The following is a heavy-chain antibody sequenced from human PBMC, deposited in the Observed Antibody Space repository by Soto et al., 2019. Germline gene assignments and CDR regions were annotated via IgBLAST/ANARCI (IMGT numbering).Heavy chain of an antibody. CDR3: ARGIAVDYYYYGMDV. V-gene: IGHV1-69*13. CDR2: VIPIFGTA. D-gene: IGHD6-19*01. CDR1: GYTFTNYG. J-gene: IGHJ6*02. Sequence: GASVKVSCKASGYTFTNYGITWVRQAPGQGLEWMGGVIPIFGTANYAQKFQGRVTITADESTSTAYMELSSLRSEDTAVYYCARGIAVDYYYYGMDVWGQGTTVTVSS.